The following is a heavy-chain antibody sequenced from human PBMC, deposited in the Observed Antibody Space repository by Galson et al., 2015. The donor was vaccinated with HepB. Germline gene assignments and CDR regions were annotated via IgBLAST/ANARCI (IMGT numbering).Heavy chain of an antibody. CDR2: ISAYNGNT. CDR3: ARDFWSGYPQENWFDP. D-gene: IGHD3-3*01. V-gene: IGHV1-18*01. CDR1: GYTFTSYG. Sequence: SVKVSCKASGYTFTSYGISWVRQAPGQGLEWMGWISAYNGNTNYAQKLQGRVTMTTDTPTSTAYMELRSLRSDDTAVYYCARDFWSGYPQENWFDPWGQGTLVTVSS. J-gene: IGHJ5*02.